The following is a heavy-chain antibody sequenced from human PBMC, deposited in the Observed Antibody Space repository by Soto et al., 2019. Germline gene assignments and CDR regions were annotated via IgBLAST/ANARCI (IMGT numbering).Heavy chain of an antibody. V-gene: IGHV1-69*06. J-gene: IGHJ6*02. CDR3: AGDQSAVKRRESFSYHRMDV. Sequence: QVHLVQSEAEVKRPGSSVTVSCKTSGGTFSSNPISWVRQAPGQGLEWIGGIIPIFNTPNYAQSFQDRVTISADSSTNTGYMELTSLRSDETAVYYCAGDQSAVKRRESFSYHRMDVWGQGTAVTVFS. D-gene: IGHD2-2*01. CDR2: IIPIFNTP. CDR1: GGTFSSNP.